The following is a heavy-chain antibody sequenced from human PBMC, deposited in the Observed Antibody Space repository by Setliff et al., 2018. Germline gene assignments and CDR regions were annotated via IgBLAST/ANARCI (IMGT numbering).Heavy chain of an antibody. CDR2: MYYSGDT. CDR1: GGSVRGYY. CDR3: ARSFCSSASCYTAIYSGYEPFDY. D-gene: IGHD2-2*02. V-gene: IGHV4-59*08. Sequence: TSETLSLTCTVSGGSVRGYYWSWIRQPPGKGLEWIGYMYYSGDTNYNPSLKSRVTISVDTSKNQFSLRLSSVTAADTAVYYCARSFCSSASCYTAIYSGYEPFDYWGQGALVTVSS. J-gene: IGHJ4*02.